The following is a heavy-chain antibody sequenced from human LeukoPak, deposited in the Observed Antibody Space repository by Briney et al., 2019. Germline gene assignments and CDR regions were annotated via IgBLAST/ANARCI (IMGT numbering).Heavy chain of an antibody. J-gene: IGHJ4*02. CDR1: GGSISSGGYY. D-gene: IGHD6-13*01. CDR2: IYYSGST. V-gene: IGHV4-31*03. Sequence: SETLSLTCTVSGGSISSGGYYWSWIRQHPGKGLEWIGYIYYSGSTYYNPSLKSRVTISVDTSKNQFSLKLSSVTAADTAVYYCATCIAAAGDYDHWGQGTLVTVSS. CDR3: ATCIAAAGDYDH.